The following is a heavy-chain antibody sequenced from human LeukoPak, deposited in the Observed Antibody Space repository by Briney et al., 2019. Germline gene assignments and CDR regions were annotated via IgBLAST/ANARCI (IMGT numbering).Heavy chain of an antibody. CDR3: ARTYDYDNSDSPFGY. Sequence: GGSLRLSCAASGFSFSIYAMNWVRQAPGKGLEWVSAISGSGGSTYYADSVKGRFTISRDNALYLQMNSLRAEDTAVYYCARTYDYDNSDSPFGYWGQGTLVSVSS. D-gene: IGHD3-22*01. V-gene: IGHV3-23*01. CDR1: GFSFSIYA. J-gene: IGHJ4*02. CDR2: ISGSGGST.